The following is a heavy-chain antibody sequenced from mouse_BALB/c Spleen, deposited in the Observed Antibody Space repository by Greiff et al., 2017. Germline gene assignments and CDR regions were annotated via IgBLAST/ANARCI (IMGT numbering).Heavy chain of an antibody. V-gene: IGHV5-9*03. J-gene: IGHJ3*01. D-gene: IGHD2-4*01. CDR2: ISSGGGNT. CDR1: GFTFSSYT. Sequence: EVHLVESGGGLVKPGGSLKLSCAASGFTFSSYTMSWVRQTPEKRLEWVATISSGGGNTYYPDSVKGRFTISRDNAKNNLYLQMSSLRSEDTALYYCARSPTTMIRGAWFAYWGQGTLVTVSA. CDR3: ARSPTTMIRGAWFAY.